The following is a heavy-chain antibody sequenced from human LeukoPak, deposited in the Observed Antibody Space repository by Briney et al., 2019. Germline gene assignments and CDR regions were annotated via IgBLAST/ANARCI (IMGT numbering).Heavy chain of an antibody. CDR2: ISYDGSNK. D-gene: IGHD3-3*01. V-gene: IGHV3-30-3*01. CDR3: ARDLSGYYWSPNFDY. Sequence: GGSLRLSCEASGFTFTSYAMHWVRQAPGQGLEWVAVISYDGSNKYYADSVKGRFTISRDNSKNTLYLQMNSLRAEDTAVYYCARDLSGYYWSPNFDYWGQRTLVTVSS. CDR1: GFTFTSYA. J-gene: IGHJ4*02.